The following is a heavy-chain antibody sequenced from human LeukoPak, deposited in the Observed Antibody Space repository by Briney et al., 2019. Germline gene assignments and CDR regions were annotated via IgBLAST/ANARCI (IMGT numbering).Heavy chain of an antibody. CDR1: VYTFTSYD. D-gene: IGHD2-2*01. CDR3: ARGGEDCSSTSCHYYYYGMGV. V-gene: IGHV1-8*01. J-gene: IGHJ6*02. Sequence: ASVKVSCKASVYTFTSYDINWVRQATGQGLEWMGWMNPNSGNTGYAQKLQGRVTMTRNTSISTAYMELSSLRSEDTAVYYCARGGEDCSSTSCHYYYYGMGVWGQGTTVTVSS. CDR2: MNPNSGNT.